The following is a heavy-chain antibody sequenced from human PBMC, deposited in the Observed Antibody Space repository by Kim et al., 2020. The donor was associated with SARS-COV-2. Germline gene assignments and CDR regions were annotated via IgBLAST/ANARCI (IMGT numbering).Heavy chain of an antibody. CDR3: ARDVGLYPRGTQEAGDYYGMDV. J-gene: IGHJ6*02. CDR2: IWYDGSNK. Sequence: GGSLRLSCAASGFTFSSYGMHWVRQAPGKGLEWVAVIWYDGSNKYYADSVKGRFTISRDNSKNTLYLQMNSLRAEDTAVYYCARDVGLYPRGTQEAGDYYGMDVWGQGTTVTVSS. V-gene: IGHV3-33*01. CDR1: GFTFSSYG. D-gene: IGHD2-2*02.